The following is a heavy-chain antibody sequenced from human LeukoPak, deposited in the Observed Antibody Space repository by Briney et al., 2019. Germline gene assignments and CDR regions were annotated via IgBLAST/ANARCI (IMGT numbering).Heavy chain of an antibody. D-gene: IGHD1-26*01. CDR1: GFTFSSYW. CDR3: ARKYSGTNPFDY. V-gene: IGHV3-74*01. Sequence: GGSLRLSCAASGFTFSSYWMHWVRQAPGKGLVWVSRINSDGSSTSYADSVKGRFTISRDLSKNTLYLQMNSLRAEDTALYYCARKYSGTNPFDYWGQGTLVTVSS. J-gene: IGHJ4*02. CDR2: INSDGSST.